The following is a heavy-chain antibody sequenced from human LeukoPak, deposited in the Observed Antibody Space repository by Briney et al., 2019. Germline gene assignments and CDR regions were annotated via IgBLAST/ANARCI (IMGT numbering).Heavy chain of an antibody. V-gene: IGHV4-34*01. CDR1: GGSFSGYY. D-gene: IGHD1-1*01. J-gene: IGHJ5*02. CDR2: INHSGST. Sequence: SETLSLTCAVYGGSFSGYYWSWIRQPPGKGLEWIGEINHSGSTNYNPSLKSRVTISVDTSKNQFSLKLSSVTAADTAVYYCARGAGTRGSPFDPWGQGTLVTVSS. CDR3: ARGAGTRGSPFDP.